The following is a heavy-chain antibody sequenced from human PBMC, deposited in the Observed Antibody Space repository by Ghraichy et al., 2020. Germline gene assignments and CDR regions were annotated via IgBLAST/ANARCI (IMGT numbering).Heavy chain of an antibody. D-gene: IGHD3-10*01. CDR2: FDGVDDRL. J-gene: IGHJ4*02. CDR3: AKPFKYGLDSSYQTFEY. CDR1: GFTLSTYA. Sequence: GGSLRLSCAASGFTLSTYAMAWVRKAPGRGLEWVSSFDGVDDRLHYADSVRGRFTISRDISKNTLYLQMNSLRAEDTALYHCAKPFKYGLDSSYQTFEYWGPGTLVTVSS. V-gene: IGHV3-23*01.